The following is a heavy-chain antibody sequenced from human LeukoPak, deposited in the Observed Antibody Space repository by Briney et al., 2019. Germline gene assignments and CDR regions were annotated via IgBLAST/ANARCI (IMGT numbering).Heavy chain of an antibody. CDR2: IYNGGST. CDR3: ARGPHCSGGSCYSVSDY. V-gene: IGHV4-61*02. Sequence: KPSETLSLTCTVSGDSMSSGSYYWGWIRQPAGRGLEWIVRIYNGGSTNYSPSLKSRVTISLDTSKNQFSLKLTSVTAADTAVYYCARGPHCSGGSCYSVSDYWGQGTLVTVSS. CDR1: GDSMSSGSYY. D-gene: IGHD2-15*01. J-gene: IGHJ4*02.